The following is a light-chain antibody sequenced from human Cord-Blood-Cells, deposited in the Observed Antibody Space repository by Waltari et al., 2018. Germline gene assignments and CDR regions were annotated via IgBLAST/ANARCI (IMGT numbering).Light chain of an antibody. Sequence: DIQMTQSPSTLSASVGDKATITCRASQSISSWLAWYQQKPGNAPKLLIYDASSLESGVPSRFSGSGSGTEFTLTISSLQPDDFATYYCQQYNSYSTFGQGTKVEIK. CDR3: QQYNSYST. CDR1: QSISSW. J-gene: IGKJ1*01. V-gene: IGKV1-5*01. CDR2: DAS.